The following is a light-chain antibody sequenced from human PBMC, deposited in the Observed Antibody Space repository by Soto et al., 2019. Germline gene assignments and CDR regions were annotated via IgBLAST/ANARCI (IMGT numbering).Light chain of an antibody. Sequence: QSVLTQPPSVSGAPGQRVTIPGPGSSSNIGAGYDVHWYQQLPGTAPKLLIYGNSNRPSGVPDRFSGSKSGTSASLAITGLQAEDEADYYCQSYDSSLSGYVFGTGTKVTVL. V-gene: IGLV1-40*01. CDR2: GNS. CDR1: SSNIGAGYD. CDR3: QSYDSSLSGYV. J-gene: IGLJ1*01.